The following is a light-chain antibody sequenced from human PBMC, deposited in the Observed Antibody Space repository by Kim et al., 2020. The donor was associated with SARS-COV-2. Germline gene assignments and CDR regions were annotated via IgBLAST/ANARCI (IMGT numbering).Light chain of an antibody. J-gene: IGKJ5*01. CDR3: HQRSNWPIT. Sequence: EIVLTQSPATLSLSPGERATLSCRASESVSSYLAWYQHKPGQAPRLLIADASNRATGIPVRFTGSGSGTDFTLTISTLEPEDFAVYYCHQRSNWPITFGQGTRLEIK. CDR2: DAS. V-gene: IGKV3-11*01. CDR1: ESVSSY.